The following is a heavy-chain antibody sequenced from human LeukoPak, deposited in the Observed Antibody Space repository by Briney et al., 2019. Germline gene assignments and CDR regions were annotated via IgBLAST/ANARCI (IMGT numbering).Heavy chain of an antibody. Sequence: GASVKVSCKASGYTFTSYYMHWVRQAPGQGLEWMGIINPSGGSTSYAQKFQGRVTMTRDTSTSTVYVELSSLRSEDTAVYYCARGNLTYYDFWSGYHFDYWGQGTLVTVSS. J-gene: IGHJ4*02. CDR3: ARGNLTYYDFWSGYHFDY. CDR2: INPSGGST. V-gene: IGHV1-46*03. CDR1: GYTFTSYY. D-gene: IGHD3-3*01.